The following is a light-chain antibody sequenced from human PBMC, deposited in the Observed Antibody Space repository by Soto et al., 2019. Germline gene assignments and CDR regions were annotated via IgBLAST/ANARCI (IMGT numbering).Light chain of an antibody. CDR1: QTITRW. V-gene: IGKV1-5*01. CDR3: QQRSNWPIT. CDR2: DAS. Sequence: GDRGTITCRASQTITRWMAWYQQKPGKAPKLLIYDASTLESGVPSRFSGSRSGTEFTLTISSLEPEDFEVYYCQQRSNWPITLGQGTRLEIK. J-gene: IGKJ5*01.